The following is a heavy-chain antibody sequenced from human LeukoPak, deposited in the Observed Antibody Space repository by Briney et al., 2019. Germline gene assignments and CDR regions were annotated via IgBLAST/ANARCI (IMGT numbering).Heavy chain of an antibody. CDR1: GGSISSHY. D-gene: IGHD5-18*01. Sequence: YPSETLSLTCTVSGGSISSHYWSWIRQPPGKGLEWIAYLFDSVNTKDNPSLQSRLTLSADTSKNQFSLRLSSVTAADTAVYYCATIKRGSIFGYFDFWGQGIKVTVSS. CDR3: ATIKRGSIFGYFDF. CDR2: LFDSVNT. V-gene: IGHV4-59*11. J-gene: IGHJ4*02.